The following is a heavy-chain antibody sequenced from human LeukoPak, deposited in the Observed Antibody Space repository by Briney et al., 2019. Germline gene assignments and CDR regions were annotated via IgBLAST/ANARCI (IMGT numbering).Heavy chain of an antibody. Sequence: WASVKVSCKASGYTFAGYYMHWVRQAPGQGLEWMGWINPNSGGTNYAQKFQGSVTMTRDTSISTAFMELSRLRSDDTAVYYCARERSGYSYGNYYYGMDVWGQGTTVTVSS. CDR3: ARERSGYSYGNYYYGMDV. CDR2: INPNSGGT. V-gene: IGHV1-2*02. CDR1: GYTFAGYY. J-gene: IGHJ6*02. D-gene: IGHD5-18*01.